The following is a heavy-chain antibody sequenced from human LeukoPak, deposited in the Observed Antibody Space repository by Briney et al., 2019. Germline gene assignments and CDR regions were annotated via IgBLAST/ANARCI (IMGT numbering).Heavy chain of an antibody. CDR1: GVSFSGYY. D-gene: IGHD5-24*01. CDR2: INHSGST. J-gene: IGHJ4*02. CDR3: ARARWLQSLFDY. Sequence: SETLSLTCVVYGVSFSGYYWSWIRQPPGKGLEWIGEINHSGSTNYNPSLKSRVTISVDTSKNQFSLKLRSVTAADTAVYYCARARWLQSLFDYWGQGTLVTISS. V-gene: IGHV4-34*01.